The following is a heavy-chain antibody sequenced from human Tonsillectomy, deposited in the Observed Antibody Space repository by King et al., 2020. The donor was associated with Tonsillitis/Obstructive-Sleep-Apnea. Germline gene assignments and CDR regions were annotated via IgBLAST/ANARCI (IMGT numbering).Heavy chain of an antibody. CDR2: IRGRGGRT. Sequence: VQLVESGGGLVQPGGSLRLSCAASGFTFSSYAMSWVRQAPGKGLEWVSAIRGRGGRTYYADSGKGRFTISRDNSKSTLYLQMNSLRAEDTAVYYCAKDFGEEWEVFDIWGQGTMVTVSS. CDR1: GFTFSSYA. J-gene: IGHJ3*02. D-gene: IGHD1-26*01. CDR3: AKDFGEEWEVFDI. V-gene: IGHV3-23*04.